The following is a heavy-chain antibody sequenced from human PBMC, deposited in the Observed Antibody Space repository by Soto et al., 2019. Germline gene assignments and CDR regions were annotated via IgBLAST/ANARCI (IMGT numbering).Heavy chain of an antibody. Sequence: SETLSLTCTVSGGSISSGGYYWSWIRQHPGKGLEWIGYIFYSGSTYYNPSLKSRVTISVDTSKNQFSLKLSSVTAADTAVYYCARDQYYDSSGYYSGFDIWGQGTMVTVSS. CDR1: GGSISSGGYY. J-gene: IGHJ3*02. CDR3: ARDQYYDSSGYYSGFDI. CDR2: IFYSGST. V-gene: IGHV4-31*03. D-gene: IGHD3-22*01.